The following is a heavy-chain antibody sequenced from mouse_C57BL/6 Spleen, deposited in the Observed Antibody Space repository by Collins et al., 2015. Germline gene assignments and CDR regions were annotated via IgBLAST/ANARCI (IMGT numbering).Heavy chain of an antibody. J-gene: IGHJ2*01. V-gene: IGHV1-19*01. Sequence: EVQLQQSGPVLVKPGALVKMSCKASGYTFTDCYMNWVKQSHGKSLEWIGFINPYNGGTKYNQNFKDKATLTVGKSSNTAYMELNTLTSEDSAVYYCARKRYYFDYWGQGTTLTVSS. CDR3: ARKRYYFDY. CDR1: GYTFTDCY. CDR2: INPYNGGT.